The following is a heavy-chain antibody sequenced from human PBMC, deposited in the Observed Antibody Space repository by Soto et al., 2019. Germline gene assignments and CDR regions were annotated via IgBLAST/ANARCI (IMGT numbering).Heavy chain of an antibody. CDR1: GFSFRTYA. Sequence: GGSLRLSCAASGFSFRTYAMSWVRQAPGKGLEWVSSLDSGGDSAFHADPVKGRCTISRDNFKNMLYLQMDSLGAEDTAIYYCSKGPTGYYNPPHYFDYWGPGTLVTVSS. D-gene: IGHD3-9*01. J-gene: IGHJ4*02. CDR3: SKGPTGYYNPPHYFDY. V-gene: IGHV3-23*01. CDR2: LDSGGDSA.